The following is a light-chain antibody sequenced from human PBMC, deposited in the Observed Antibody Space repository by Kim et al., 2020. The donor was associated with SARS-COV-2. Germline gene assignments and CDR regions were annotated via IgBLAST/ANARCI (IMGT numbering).Light chain of an antibody. CDR1: QSVSSTF. CDR2: NAS. V-gene: IGKV3-20*01. Sequence: SPGERATLSCRASQSVSSTFLAWYQQKPGQAPRLLIYNASRRATGIPDRFSGSGSGTDFTLTISRLQPEDFAVYFCQQYGSSPPYTFGQGTKLEI. J-gene: IGKJ2*01. CDR3: QQYGSSPPYT.